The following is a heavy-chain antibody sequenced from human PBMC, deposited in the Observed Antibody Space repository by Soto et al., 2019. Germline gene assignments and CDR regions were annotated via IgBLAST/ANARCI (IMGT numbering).Heavy chain of an antibody. D-gene: IGHD3-10*01. J-gene: IGHJ4*02. CDR2: IYSSNTT. V-gene: IGHV3-53*04. CDR1: GFTVGYNY. Sequence: EVHLVESGGGLVQPGGSLRLSCAASGFTVGYNYMTWVRQAPGKGLEWVSVIYSSNTTYYADSVKGRFTISRHNSQNTLYLQMGSLRADDTAVYYCARRAYDYVDYWGQGTLVTVSS. CDR3: ARRAYDYVDY.